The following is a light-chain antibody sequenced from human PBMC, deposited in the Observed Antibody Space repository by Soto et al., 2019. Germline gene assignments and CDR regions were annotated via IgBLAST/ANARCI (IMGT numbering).Light chain of an antibody. J-gene: IGLJ3*02. CDR2: AGS. CDR3: CSYAGGTTGV. Sequence: QSALTQPASVSGSPGQSITISCTGTSSDVGAYNLVSWYQQHPSKAPKLMLYAGSERPSGVSNRFSGSKSGNTASLTISGLQAEDEADYYCCSYAGGTTGVFGGGTKLTVL. CDR1: SSDVGAYNL. V-gene: IGLV2-23*01.